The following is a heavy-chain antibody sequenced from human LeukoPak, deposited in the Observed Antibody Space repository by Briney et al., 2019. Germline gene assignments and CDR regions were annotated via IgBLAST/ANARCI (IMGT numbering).Heavy chain of an antibody. D-gene: IGHD5-24*01. V-gene: IGHV4-34*01. CDR2: INHSGST. J-gene: IGHJ3*02. Sequence: SETLSLTCAVYGGSFSGYYWSWIRQPPGKGLEWIGEINHSGSTNYNPSLKSRVTISVDTSKNQFSLKLSSVTAADTAVYYCAGGQDPTRRDAFDIWGQGTMVTVSS. CDR3: AGGQDPTRRDAFDI. CDR1: GGSFSGYY.